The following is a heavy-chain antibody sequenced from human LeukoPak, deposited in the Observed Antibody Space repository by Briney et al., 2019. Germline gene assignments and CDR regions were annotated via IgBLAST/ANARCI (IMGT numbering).Heavy chain of an antibody. V-gene: IGHV1-69*13. J-gene: IGHJ4*02. CDR2: IIPIFGTA. CDR1: GGTFSSYA. Sequence: ASVKVSCKASGGTFSSYAISWVRQAPGQGLEWMEGIIPIFGTANYAQKFQGRVTITADESTSTAYMELSSLRSEDTAVYYCAESLYYYDSSGQYFDYWGQGTLVTVSS. D-gene: IGHD3-22*01. CDR3: AESLYYYDSSGQYFDY.